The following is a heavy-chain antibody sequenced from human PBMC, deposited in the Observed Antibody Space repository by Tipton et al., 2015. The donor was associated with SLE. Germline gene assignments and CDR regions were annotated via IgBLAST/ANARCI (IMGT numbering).Heavy chain of an antibody. CDR2: ISDSGGNT. CDR1: GFTFRNYG. J-gene: IGHJ4*02. V-gene: IGHV3-23*01. Sequence: GSLRLSCAASGFTFRNYGMNWVRQTPGRGLEWVSSISDSGGNTYYAVPVKGRFTVSRDNSKNTLYLQMNNLRAEDTAIYYCAKRVDYSSSSAYFDYWGQGTVVTVSS. D-gene: IGHD6-6*01. CDR3: AKRVDYSSSSAYFDY.